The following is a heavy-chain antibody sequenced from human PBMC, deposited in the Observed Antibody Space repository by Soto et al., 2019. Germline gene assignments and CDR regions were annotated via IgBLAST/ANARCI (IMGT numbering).Heavy chain of an antibody. CDR2: ISESGGST. CDR1: GFTFSGYA. V-gene: IGHV3-23*01. CDR3: AKKPNGFDS. J-gene: IGHJ5*01. Sequence: EVQLLESGGGLVQPGGSLRLSCAASGFTFSGYAMTWVRQAPGKGLQWVSSISESGGSTYYADVVKGRFTISRDNFKKTLYLQMNSLRAEDTAVYYCAKKPNGFDSLGRGTLVTLSS.